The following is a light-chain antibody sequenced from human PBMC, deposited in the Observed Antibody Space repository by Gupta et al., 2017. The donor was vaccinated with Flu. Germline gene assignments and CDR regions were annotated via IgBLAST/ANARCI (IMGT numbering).Light chain of an antibody. CDR1: QNISIW. CDR2: KAS. J-gene: IGKJ2*01. Sequence: DIQMTQSPSTLSASVGDRVIITCRASQNISIWLAWYQQKPGKAPKFLIYKASILESGVPSRFSGSGSGTEFTLTISSLQPDDLGTYYCQQYNSYFDFDTFGQGTKLEIK. V-gene: IGKV1-5*03. CDR3: QQYNSYFDFDT.